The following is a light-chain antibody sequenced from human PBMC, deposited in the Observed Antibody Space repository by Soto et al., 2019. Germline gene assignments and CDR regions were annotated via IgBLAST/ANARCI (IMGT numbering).Light chain of an antibody. V-gene: IGLV2-14*03. Sequence: QSVLTQPASVSGSPGQSITISCTGTSSDVGGYNFVSWYQHHPAKAPKLMIYDLTYRPSGVSNHFSGSKSGNTAYLTISGLQAEDEADYYCISYTNTNTYVFGTGTKLTAL. CDR3: ISYTNTNTYV. CDR2: DLT. J-gene: IGLJ1*01. CDR1: SSDVGGYNF.